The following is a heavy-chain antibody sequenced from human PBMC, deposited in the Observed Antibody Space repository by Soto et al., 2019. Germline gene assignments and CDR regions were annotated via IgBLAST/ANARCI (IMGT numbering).Heavy chain of an antibody. CDR1: GFTFSSYG. D-gene: IGHD3-10*01. J-gene: IGHJ6*02. CDR3: AREDLSERWGYGSGGRGMDV. Sequence: QVQLVESGGGVVQPGRSLRLSCAASGFTFSSYGMHWVRQAPGKGLEWVAVIWYDGSNKYYADSVKGRFTISRDNSKNTLYLQMNSLRAEDTAVYYCAREDLSERWGYGSGGRGMDVWGQGTTVTVSS. CDR2: IWYDGSNK. V-gene: IGHV3-33*01.